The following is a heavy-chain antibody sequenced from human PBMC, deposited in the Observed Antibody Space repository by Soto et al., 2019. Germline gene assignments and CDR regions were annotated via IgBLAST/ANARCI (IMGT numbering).Heavy chain of an antibody. CDR3: ARTHPGAAAIRLFDY. D-gene: IGHD6-13*01. J-gene: IGHJ4*02. CDR1: GGSFSGYY. V-gene: IGHV4-34*01. CDR2: INHSGST. Sequence: QVQLQQWGAGLLKPSETLSLTCAVYGGSFSGYYWSWIRQPPGKGLEWIGEINHSGSTNYNPSLKSRVTISVDTSKNQFSLKLSSVTAADTAVYYCARTHPGAAAIRLFDYWGQGTLVTDSS.